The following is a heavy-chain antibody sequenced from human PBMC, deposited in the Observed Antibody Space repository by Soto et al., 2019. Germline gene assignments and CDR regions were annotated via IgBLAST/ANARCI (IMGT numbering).Heavy chain of an antibody. CDR3: ARVSGGSSSTKYFDY. D-gene: IGHD6-6*01. CDR2: INPNSGGT. Sequence: ASVKVSCKASGYTFTGYYMHWVRQAPGQGLEWMGWINPNSGGTNYAQKFQGWVTMTRDTSISTAYMELSRLRSDDTAVYYCARVSGGSSSTKYFDYWGQGTLVTVAS. V-gene: IGHV1-2*04. J-gene: IGHJ4*02. CDR1: GYTFTGYY.